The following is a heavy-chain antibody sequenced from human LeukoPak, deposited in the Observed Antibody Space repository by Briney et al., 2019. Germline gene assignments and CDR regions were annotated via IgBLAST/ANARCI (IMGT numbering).Heavy chain of an antibody. J-gene: IGHJ5*02. CDR3: AKDSAALRFDP. CDR1: GFTFSSRA. CDR2: ISVNGDNT. D-gene: IGHD2-15*01. V-gene: IGHV3-23*01. Sequence: GGSLRLSCAASGFTFSSRAMSWVRQAPGKGLEWVSSISVNGDNTYYADSMKGRFTISRDNSKNTVYLQMNSLRSEDTAVYFCAKDSAALRFDPWGQGTLVTVSS.